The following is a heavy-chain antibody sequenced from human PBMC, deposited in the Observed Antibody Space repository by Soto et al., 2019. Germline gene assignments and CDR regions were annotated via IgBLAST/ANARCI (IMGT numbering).Heavy chain of an antibody. J-gene: IGHJ4*02. Sequence: ASVKVSCKVSGYTLTELSMHWVRQAPGKGLEWMGGFDPEDGETIYAQKFQGRVTMTEDTSTDTAYMELSSLRSEDTAVYYCATDSPNIVATSGYYFDYWGQGTLVTVSS. CDR3: ATDSPNIVATSGYYFDY. V-gene: IGHV1-24*01. CDR1: GYTLTELS. CDR2: FDPEDGET. D-gene: IGHD5-12*01.